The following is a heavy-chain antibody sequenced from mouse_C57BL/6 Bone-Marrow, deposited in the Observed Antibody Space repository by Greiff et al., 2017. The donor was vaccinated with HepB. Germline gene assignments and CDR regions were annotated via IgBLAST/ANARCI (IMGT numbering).Heavy chain of an antibody. J-gene: IGHJ2*01. CDR1: GYTFTSYW. CDR2: IYPSDSET. D-gene: IGHD2-12*01. CDR3: ARKLYSYYFDY. Sequence: QVQLKQPGAELVRPGSSVKLSCKASGYTFTSYWMDWVKQRPGQGLEWIGNIYPSDSETHYNQKFKDKATLTVDKSSSTAYMQLSSLTSEDSAVYYCARKLYSYYFDYWGQGTTLTVSS. V-gene: IGHV1-61*01.